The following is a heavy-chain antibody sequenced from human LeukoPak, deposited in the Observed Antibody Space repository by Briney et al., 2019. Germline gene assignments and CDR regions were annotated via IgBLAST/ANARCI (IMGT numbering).Heavy chain of an antibody. V-gene: IGHV1-24*01. CDR3: ARGWELRDAFDI. D-gene: IGHD1-26*01. Sequence: ASVKVSCKVSGYTLTELSMHWVRQAPGKGLEWMGGFDPEDGETIYAQKFQGRVTMTEDTSTDTAYMELSSLRSEDTAVYYCARGWELRDAFDIWGQGTMVTVSS. CDR1: GYTLTELS. CDR2: FDPEDGET. J-gene: IGHJ3*02.